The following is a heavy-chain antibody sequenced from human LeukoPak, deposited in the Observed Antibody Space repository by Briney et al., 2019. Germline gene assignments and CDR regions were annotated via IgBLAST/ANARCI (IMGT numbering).Heavy chain of an antibody. J-gene: IGHJ3*02. D-gene: IGHD1-14*01. V-gene: IGHV4-34*01. Sequence: PSETLSLTCAVYGGSFSGYYWSWIRQPPGKGLEWIGEINHSGSTNYNPSLKSRVTISVDTSKNQFSLKLSSVTAADTAVYYCARGNRVNAFDIWGQGTMVTVSS. CDR2: INHSGST. CDR3: ARGNRVNAFDI. CDR1: GGSFSGYY.